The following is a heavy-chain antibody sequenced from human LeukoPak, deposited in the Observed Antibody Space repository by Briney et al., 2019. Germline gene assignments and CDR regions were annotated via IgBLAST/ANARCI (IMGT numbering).Heavy chain of an antibody. Sequence: PGRSLRLSCAASGFTFDDYAMHWVRQAPGKGLEWVSGISWNSDSIGYADSVKGRFTISRDNAKNSLYLQMNSLRAEDTALYYCAKATGAYFDRSGWEIDYWGQGTLVTVSS. D-gene: IGHD6-19*01. CDR2: ISWNSDSI. CDR1: GFTFDDYA. J-gene: IGHJ4*02. CDR3: AKATGAYFDRSGWEIDY. V-gene: IGHV3-9*01.